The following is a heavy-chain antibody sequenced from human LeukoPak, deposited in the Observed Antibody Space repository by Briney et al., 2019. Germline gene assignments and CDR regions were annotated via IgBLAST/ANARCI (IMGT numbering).Heavy chain of an antibody. D-gene: IGHD2-2*01. J-gene: IGHJ4*02. V-gene: IGHV3-30*19. Sequence: GGSLRLSCAASGFTFSSYGMHWVRQAPGKGPERVAVISYNGSNKYYADSVKGRFTISRDNSKNTLYLQMNSLRAEDTAVYYCARDQVYCSSTSCAVGYFDYWGQGTLVTVSS. CDR2: ISYNGSNK. CDR3: ARDQVYCSSTSCAVGYFDY. CDR1: GFTFSSYG.